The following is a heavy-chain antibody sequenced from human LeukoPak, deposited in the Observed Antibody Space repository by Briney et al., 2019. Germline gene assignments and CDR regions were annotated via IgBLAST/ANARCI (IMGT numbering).Heavy chain of an antibody. Sequence: PGGSLRLSCAASGFTFSSYSMNWVRQAPGKGLEWVSSISSSSSYIYYADSVKGRFTISRDNAKNSLYLQMNSLRAEDTAVYFCAISTMIVVVPGYWGQGTLVTVSS. V-gene: IGHV3-21*01. J-gene: IGHJ4*02. D-gene: IGHD3-22*01. CDR2: ISSSSSYI. CDR1: GFTFSSYS. CDR3: AISTMIVVVPGY.